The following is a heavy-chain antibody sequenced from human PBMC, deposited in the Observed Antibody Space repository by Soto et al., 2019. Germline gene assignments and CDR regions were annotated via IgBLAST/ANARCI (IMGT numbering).Heavy chain of an antibody. CDR3: ARPQVQLWLSPKDYYYGMDV. CDR2: ISSSSSYI. Sequence: PGGSLRLSCAAFGFTFSNYSMNSVRQAPGKGLEWVSSISSSSSYIYYADSVKGRFTISRDNAKNSLYLQMNSLRAEDTAVYYCARPQVQLWLSPKDYYYGMDVWGQGTTVTVSS. V-gene: IGHV3-21*01. D-gene: IGHD5-18*01. CDR1: GFTFSNYS. J-gene: IGHJ6*02.